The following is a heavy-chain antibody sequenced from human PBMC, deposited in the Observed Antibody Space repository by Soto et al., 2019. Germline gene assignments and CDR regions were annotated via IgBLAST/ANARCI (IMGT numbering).Heavy chain of an antibody. CDR3: AKDHSSGSHCFDY. CDR2: ISHDSSNI. J-gene: IGHJ4*02. Sequence: PGGSLRLSCAASGVTFSSYGMHWVRQAPGKGLEWVTFISHDSSNIYYADSVKGRFSFSRDNSKNTLYLQMNSLRAEDTAVYYCAKDHSSGSHCFDYWGQGTLVTVSS. V-gene: IGHV3-30*18. D-gene: IGHD6-19*01. CDR1: GVTFSSYG.